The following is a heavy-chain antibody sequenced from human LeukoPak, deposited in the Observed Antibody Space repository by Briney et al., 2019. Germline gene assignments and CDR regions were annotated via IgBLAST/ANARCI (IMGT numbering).Heavy chain of an antibody. Sequence: GGSLRLSCVGSGFTFTTYWMSWVRQAPGKGLEWVANIKQDGSEKYYVDSVKGRFTISRDNSKNTLSLQMNSLRAEDTAVYYCARGGEGSVVTAMLDYWGQGTLVTVSS. CDR2: IKQDGSEK. D-gene: IGHD2-21*02. CDR1: GFTFTTYW. CDR3: ARGGEGSVVTAMLDY. V-gene: IGHV3-7*01. J-gene: IGHJ4*02.